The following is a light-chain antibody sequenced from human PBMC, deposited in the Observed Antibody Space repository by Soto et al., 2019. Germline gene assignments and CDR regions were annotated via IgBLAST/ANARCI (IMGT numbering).Light chain of an antibody. CDR3: AAWDDSLSGVV. CDR2: RNN. Sequence: QSVLTQPPSASGTPGQRVTISCSGSSSNIGSNYVYWYQQLPGTPPKLLIYRNNQRPSGVPDRFSGSKSGTSASLAISGLRSEDEADYYCAAWDDSLSGVVFGGGTKVTVL. CDR1: SSNIGSNY. J-gene: IGLJ2*01. V-gene: IGLV1-47*01.